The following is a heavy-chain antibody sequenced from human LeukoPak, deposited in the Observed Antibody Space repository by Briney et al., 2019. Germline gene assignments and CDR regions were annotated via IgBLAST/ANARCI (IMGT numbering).Heavy chain of an antibody. Sequence: SETLSLTCTVSGGSISSSSYYWGWIRQPPGKGLEWIGSIYYSGSTYYNPSLKSRVTISVDTSKNQFSLKLSSVTAADTAVYYCARGGYYYYYMDVWGKGTTVTVSS. CDR3: ARGGYYYYYMDV. J-gene: IGHJ6*03. V-gene: IGHV4-39*07. CDR2: IYYSGST. CDR1: GGSISSSSYY.